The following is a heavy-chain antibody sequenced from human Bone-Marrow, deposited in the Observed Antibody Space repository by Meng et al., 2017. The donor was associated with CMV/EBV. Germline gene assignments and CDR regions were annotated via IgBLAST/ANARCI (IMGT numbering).Heavy chain of an antibody. CDR1: GFTVSSNY. J-gene: IGHJ6*02. CDR3: ARAPELAGYGMGV. Sequence: GESLKISCAASGFTVSSNYMSWVRQAPGKGLEWVSVIYSGGSTYYADSVKGRFTISRDNSKNTLYLQMNSLRAEDTAVYYCARAPELAGYGMGVWGQGTTVTGSS. D-gene: IGHD6-13*01. V-gene: IGHV3-53*01. CDR2: IYSGGST.